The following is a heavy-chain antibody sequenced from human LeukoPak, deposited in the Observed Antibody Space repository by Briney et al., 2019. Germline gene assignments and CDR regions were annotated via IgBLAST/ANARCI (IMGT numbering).Heavy chain of an antibody. V-gene: IGHV1-2*02. CDR2: INPNSGGT. J-gene: IGHJ6*03. D-gene: IGHD1-26*01. CDR1: GYTFTSYG. CDR3: ARWAKVEGATTTEYYYYMDV. Sequence: ASVKVSCKASGYTFTSYGISWVRQAPGQGLEWMGWINPNSGGTNYAQKFQGRVTMTRDTSISTAYMELSRLRSDDTAVYYCARWAKVEGATTTEYYYYMDVWGKGTTVTVSS.